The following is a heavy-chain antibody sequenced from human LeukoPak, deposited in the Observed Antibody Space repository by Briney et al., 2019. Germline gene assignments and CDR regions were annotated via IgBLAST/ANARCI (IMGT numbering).Heavy chain of an antibody. D-gene: IGHD3-10*01. J-gene: IGHJ4*02. Sequence: ASVKVSCKASGGTFSSYAISWVRQATGQGLEWMGWMNPNSGNTGYAQKFQGRVTMTRNTSISTAYMELSSLRSEDTAVYYCARGLWFGELFFWDFDYWGQGTLVTVSS. CDR3: ARGLWFGELFFWDFDY. CDR1: GGTFSSYA. V-gene: IGHV1-8*02. CDR2: MNPNSGNT.